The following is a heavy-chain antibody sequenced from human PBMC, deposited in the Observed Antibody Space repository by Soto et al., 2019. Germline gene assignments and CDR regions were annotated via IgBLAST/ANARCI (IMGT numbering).Heavy chain of an antibody. CDR2: IYYSGST. CDR3: ASHGAYCGGDCYSQYFQH. CDR1: GGSVSSGSYY. V-gene: IGHV4-61*01. D-gene: IGHD2-21*02. Sequence: SETLSLTCTVSGGSVSSGSYYWSWIRQPPGKGLEWIGYIYYSGSTNYDPSLKSRVTISVDTSKNQFSLKLSSVTAADTAVYYCASHGAYCGGDCYSQYFQHWGQGTLVTVSS. J-gene: IGHJ1*01.